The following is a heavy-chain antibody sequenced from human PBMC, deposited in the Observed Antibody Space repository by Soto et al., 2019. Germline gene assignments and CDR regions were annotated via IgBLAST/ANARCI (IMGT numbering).Heavy chain of an antibody. Sequence: EVQLVESGGGLVQPGRSLRLSCAASGFTFDDYAMHWVRQAPGKGLEWVSGISWNSGTIVYADSVKGRFTISRDNAKNSLYLRMNRLRGEDTVLYYCAKDMRGGSSSSRYYYGLDVWGQGTTVTVSS. V-gene: IGHV3-9*01. D-gene: IGHD6-13*01. CDR3: AKDMRGGSSSSRYYYGLDV. J-gene: IGHJ6*02. CDR2: ISWNSGTI. CDR1: GFTFDDYA.